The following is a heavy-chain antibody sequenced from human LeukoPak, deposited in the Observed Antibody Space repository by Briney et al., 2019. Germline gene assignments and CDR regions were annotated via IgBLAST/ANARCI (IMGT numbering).Heavy chain of an antibody. CDR2: IYHSGST. J-gene: IGHJ4*02. CDR1: GGSISSRNW. V-gene: IGHV4-4*02. D-gene: IGHD3-22*01. CDR3: ARAPWDSSGYGAFDY. Sequence: SETLSLTCAVSGGSISSRNWWSWVRQPPGKGLEWIGEIYHSGSTNYNPSLKSRVTISVDKSKNQFSLKLSSVTAADTAVYYCARAPWDSSGYGAFDYWGQGTLVTVSS.